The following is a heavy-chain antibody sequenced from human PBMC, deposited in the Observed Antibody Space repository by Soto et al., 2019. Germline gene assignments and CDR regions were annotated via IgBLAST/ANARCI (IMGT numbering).Heavy chain of an antibody. CDR3: ARDRYDYSSSWFRMDV. J-gene: IGHJ6*02. Sequence: QVQLVQSGGEVKKPGSSVKVSCKASGGTFSSYAISWVRQAPGQGLEWMGGIIPIFGTANYAQKFQGRVTITADESTSTAYMELSSLRSEDTAVYYCARDRYDYSSSWFRMDVWGQGTTVTVSS. CDR1: GGTFSSYA. V-gene: IGHV1-69*01. CDR2: IIPIFGTA. D-gene: IGHD6-13*01.